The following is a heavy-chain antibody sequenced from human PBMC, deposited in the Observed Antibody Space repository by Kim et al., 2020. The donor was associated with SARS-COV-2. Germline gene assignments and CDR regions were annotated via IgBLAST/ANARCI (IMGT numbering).Heavy chain of an antibody. CDR2: MYYSGST. Sequence: SETLSLTCTVSGASVTSGNYYWSWIRQPPGKGLEWIGNMYYSGSTNYNPSLKSRVTISVDTSKNQFSLKLRSATAADTAVYYCARDYGGYWGRGILVTVSS. V-gene: IGHV4-61*01. D-gene: IGHD6-13*01. CDR3: ARDYGGY. CDR1: GASVTSGNYY. J-gene: IGHJ4*02.